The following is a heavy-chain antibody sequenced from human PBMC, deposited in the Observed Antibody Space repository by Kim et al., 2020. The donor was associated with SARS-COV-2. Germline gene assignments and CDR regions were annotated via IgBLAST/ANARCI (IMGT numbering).Heavy chain of an antibody. J-gene: IGHJ4*02. V-gene: IGHV3-23*01. CDR1: GFTFSSYA. Sequence: GGSMRLSCAASGFTFSSYAMSWVRQAPGKGLEWVSAISGSGGSTYYADSVKGRFTISRDNSKNTVYLQTNSLRAEDTAVYYCAKDQWGIAPFDYWGQGTLVTVSS. CDR2: ISGSGGST. D-gene: IGHD3-16*01. CDR3: AKDQWGIAPFDY.